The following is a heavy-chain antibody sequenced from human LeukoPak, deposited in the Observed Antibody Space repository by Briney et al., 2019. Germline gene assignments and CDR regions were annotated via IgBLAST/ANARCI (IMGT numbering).Heavy chain of an antibody. CDR3: ARAYSSSWYFFDY. D-gene: IGHD6-13*01. V-gene: IGHV3-20*04. Sequence: GGSLRLXCAASGFAFDDYGMSWVRQAPGKGLEWVSGINWNGGSSGYADSVKGRFTISRDNAKNSLYLQMNSLRAEDTALYYCARAYSSSWYFFDYWGQGTLVTVSS. J-gene: IGHJ4*02. CDR1: GFAFDDYG. CDR2: INWNGGSS.